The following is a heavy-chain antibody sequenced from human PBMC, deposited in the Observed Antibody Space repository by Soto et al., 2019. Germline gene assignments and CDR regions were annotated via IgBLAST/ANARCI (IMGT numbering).Heavy chain of an antibody. CDR3: ARHLTYCSAGSCYSDFPYYGMDV. V-gene: IGHV4-39*01. CDR2: IFYSGST. CDR1: GGSISSSSYY. J-gene: IGHJ6*02. D-gene: IGHD2-15*01. Sequence: SETLSLTCTVPGGSISSSSYYWGWIRQPPGKGLELIGSIFYSGSTYYIPSPKSRVTISVDTSKNQFSLKLSSVTAADTAVYYCARHLTYCSAGSCYSDFPYYGMDVWGQGTTVT.